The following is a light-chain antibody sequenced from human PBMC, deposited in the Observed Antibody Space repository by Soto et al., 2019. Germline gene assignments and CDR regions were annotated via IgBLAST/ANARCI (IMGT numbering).Light chain of an antibody. V-gene: IGKV1-17*01. CDR1: QGIGDA. CDR2: GAS. CDR3: LQHNEFWWT. J-gene: IGKJ1*01. Sequence: DIQMSQSPSSLSASVGDRVTITCRASQGIGDALGWYQQKPGKAPKRLIYGASTLQSGVPSRFSGSGFGTEFTLTISSLQPDDFATYYCLQHNEFWWTFGQGTKVDIK.